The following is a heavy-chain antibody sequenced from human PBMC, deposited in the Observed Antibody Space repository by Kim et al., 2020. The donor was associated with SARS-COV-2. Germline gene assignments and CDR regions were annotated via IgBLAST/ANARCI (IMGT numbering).Heavy chain of an antibody. D-gene: IGHD6-25*01. CDR1: GFTFSSYS. Sequence: GGSLRLSCAASGFTFSSYSMNWVRQAPGKGVEWVSSIDTSSSSVFYSESVKGRFTISRDDAKNSLFLQMSSLRGEDTAVYYCARGGGAAGGSDYYAMDIWGRGTTVTVPS. V-gene: IGHV3-21*01. CDR2: IDTSSSSV. J-gene: IGHJ6*02. CDR3: ARGGGAAGGSDYYAMDI.